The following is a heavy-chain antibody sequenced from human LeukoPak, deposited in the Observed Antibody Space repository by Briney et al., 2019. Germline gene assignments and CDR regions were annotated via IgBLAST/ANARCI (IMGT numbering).Heavy chain of an antibody. V-gene: IGHV1-18*01. CDR1: GYTFTSYG. CDR2: ISAYNGNT. J-gene: IGHJ4*02. D-gene: IGHD6-19*01. Sequence: ASVKVSCKASGYTFTSYGISWERQAPGQGLEWMGWISAYNGNTNYAQKLQGRVTMTTDTSTSTAYMELRSLRSDDTAVYYCARDETRYSSGWDPFDYWGQGTLVTVSS. CDR3: ARDETRYSSGWDPFDY.